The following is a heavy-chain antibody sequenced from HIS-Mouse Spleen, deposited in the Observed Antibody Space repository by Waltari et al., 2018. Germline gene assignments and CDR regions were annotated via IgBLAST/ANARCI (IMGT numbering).Heavy chain of an antibody. CDR1: GYSFTSYW. D-gene: IGHD3-22*01. CDR3: ARLKPDYDSSGYSSDAFDI. CDR2: IYPGDSET. V-gene: IGHV5-51*03. J-gene: IGHJ3*02. Sequence: EVQLVQSGAEVKKPGESLKISCKGSGYSFTSYWIGWVRQMPGKGLEWMGVIYPGDSETGYLPSVQGQVTISADKSISTAYLQWSSLKASDTAMYYCARLKPDYDSSGYSSDAFDIWGQGTMVTVSS.